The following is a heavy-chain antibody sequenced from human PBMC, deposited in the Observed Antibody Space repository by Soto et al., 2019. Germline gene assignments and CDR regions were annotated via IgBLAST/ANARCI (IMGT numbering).Heavy chain of an antibody. CDR1: GGSFSGYY. CDR3: ARDAYCSTTRCNDGLDV. J-gene: IGHJ6*02. CDR2: ISQSGST. V-gene: IGHV4-34*01. D-gene: IGHD2-2*01. Sequence: PSETLSLTCGVYGGSFSGYYWTWIRHPPGKGLEWIGEISQSGSTNYNPSLRGRVTISLDTSKNQFSLKLSSVTAADTAVYYCARDAYCSTTRCNDGLDVWGQGTTVT.